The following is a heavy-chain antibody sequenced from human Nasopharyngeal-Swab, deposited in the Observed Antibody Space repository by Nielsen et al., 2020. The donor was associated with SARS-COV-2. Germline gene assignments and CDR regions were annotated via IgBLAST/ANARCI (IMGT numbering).Heavy chain of an antibody. Sequence: GESLKISCAASGFTFSGSAMHWVRQASGKGLEWVGRIRSKANSYATAYAASVKGRFTISRDDSKNTAYLQMNSLKTEDTAVYYCTRLSLYGSGPYYYYYGMDVWGQGTTVTVSS. CDR1: GFTFSGSA. V-gene: IGHV3-73*01. CDR2: IRSKANSYAT. CDR3: TRLSLYGSGPYYYYYGMDV. J-gene: IGHJ6*02. D-gene: IGHD3-10*01.